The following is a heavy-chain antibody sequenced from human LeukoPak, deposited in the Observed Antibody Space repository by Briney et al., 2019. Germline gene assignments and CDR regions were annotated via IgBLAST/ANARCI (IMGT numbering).Heavy chain of an antibody. J-gene: IGHJ4*02. V-gene: IGHV3-23*01. CDR3: VRDQGGAVSY. Sequence: GGTLRLSCAASGFTFTNYGMNWVRQAPGKGLEWLSGISPRGGGTYYADSVKGRFTISRDDSKNTLSLQMNSLRAEDTAVYYCVRDQGGAVSYWGQGTLVTVSS. CDR1: GFTFTNYG. D-gene: IGHD3-16*01. CDR2: ISPRGGGT.